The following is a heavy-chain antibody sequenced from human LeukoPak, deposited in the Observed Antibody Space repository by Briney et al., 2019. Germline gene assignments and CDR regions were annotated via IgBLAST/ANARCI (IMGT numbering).Heavy chain of an antibody. J-gene: IGHJ4*02. CDR2: INPNSGGT. CDR1: GYTFTGYY. D-gene: IGHD6-19*01. CDR3: ARDRGIAMASTGDY. V-gene: IGHV1-2*02. Sequence: ASVKVSCKASGYTFTGYYMHWVRQAPGQGLEWMGWINPNSGGTNYAQKFQGRVTMTRDTSISTAYMELSRLRSDDTAVYYCARDRGIAMASTGDYWGQGTLVTVSS.